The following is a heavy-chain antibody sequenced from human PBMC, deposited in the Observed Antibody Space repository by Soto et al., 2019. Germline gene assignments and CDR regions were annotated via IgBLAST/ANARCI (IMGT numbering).Heavy chain of an antibody. CDR2: IYWDDDK. J-gene: IGHJ2*01. D-gene: IGHD2-8*01. V-gene: IGHV2-5*02. CDR3: AHAKIFYFGWYFDI. CDR1: GFSLTTYGAG. Sequence: QITLKESGPTLVKPTQTLTLTCTFSGFSLTTYGAGVGWIRQPPGKAPEWLALIYWDDDKRYSPSLKNRLTITKDTSKNQVVLTLTNMDPVDTATYYCAHAKIFYFGWYFDIWGPGTLVIASS.